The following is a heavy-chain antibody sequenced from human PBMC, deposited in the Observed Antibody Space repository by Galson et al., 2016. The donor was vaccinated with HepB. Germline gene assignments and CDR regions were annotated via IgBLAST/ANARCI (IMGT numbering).Heavy chain of an antibody. CDR2: INPSDGTT. CDR1: GDTLSNHY. V-gene: IGHV1-46*01. J-gene: IGHJ4*02. CDR3: AREIGGTSYFEY. Sequence: SVKVSCKASGDTLSNHYLHWVRQAPGQGLEWVGVINPSDGTTNCAERFQGRVTMTRDTSTTSFYMELSSLRDEDTAEYFCAREIGGTSYFEYWGQGTLVTVSS. D-gene: IGHD1-7*01.